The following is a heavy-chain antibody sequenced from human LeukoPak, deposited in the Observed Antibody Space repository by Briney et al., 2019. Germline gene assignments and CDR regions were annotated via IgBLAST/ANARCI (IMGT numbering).Heavy chain of an antibody. CDR3: ARDNSSSGMDV. Sequence: GGSLRLSCAASGFTFSSYGMHWVRQAPGKGLEWVAVIWYDGSNKYYADSVKGRFTISRDNSKNTLYLQMNSLRAEDTAVYYCARDNSSSGMDVWGQGTTVTVSS. D-gene: IGHD4-23*01. J-gene: IGHJ6*02. CDR1: GFTFSSYG. CDR2: IWYDGSNK. V-gene: IGHV3-33*01.